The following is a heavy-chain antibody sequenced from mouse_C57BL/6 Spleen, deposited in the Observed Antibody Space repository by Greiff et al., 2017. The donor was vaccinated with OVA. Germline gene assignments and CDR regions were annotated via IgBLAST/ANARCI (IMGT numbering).Heavy chain of an antibody. V-gene: IGHV1-69*01. D-gene: IGHD2-5*01. CDR1: GYTFTSYW. J-gene: IGHJ2*01. CDR3: ARRSLYSNYDY. CDR2: IDPSDSYT. Sequence: QVQLQQSGAELVMPGASVKLSCKASGYTFTSYWMHWVKQRPGQGLEWIGEIDPSDSYTNYTQKFKGKSTLTVDKSSSTAYMQLSSLTSEDSAVYYCARRSLYSNYDYWGQGTTLTVSS.